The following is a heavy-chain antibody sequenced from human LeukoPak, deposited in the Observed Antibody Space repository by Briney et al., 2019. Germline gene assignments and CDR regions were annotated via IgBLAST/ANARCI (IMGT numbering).Heavy chain of an antibody. Sequence: ASVKVSCKASGYTFTSYGISWVRQAPGQGLEWMGWISAYNGNTNYAQKLQGRVTMTTDTSTSTAYMELRSLRSDDMAVYYCARDGGGDCSGGSCYSNYWGQGTLVTVSS. CDR3: ARDGGGDCSGGSCYSNY. CDR2: ISAYNGNT. CDR1: GYTFTSYG. V-gene: IGHV1-18*03. J-gene: IGHJ4*02. D-gene: IGHD2-15*01.